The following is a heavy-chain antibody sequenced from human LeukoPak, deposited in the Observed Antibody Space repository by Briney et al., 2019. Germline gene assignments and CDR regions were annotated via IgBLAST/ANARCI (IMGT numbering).Heavy chain of an antibody. CDR1: GYTFTSYA. Sequence: ASVKVSCKPSGYTFTSYAMHWVRQAPGQRLEWMGWINGGNGDTKYSQKFQGRVTITRDTSATTAYMELSSLTSEDTAVYYCARGGTVAGPGASWGQGTLVTVSS. CDR2: INGGNGDT. J-gene: IGHJ5*02. CDR3: ARGGTVAGPGAS. V-gene: IGHV1-3*01. D-gene: IGHD6-19*01.